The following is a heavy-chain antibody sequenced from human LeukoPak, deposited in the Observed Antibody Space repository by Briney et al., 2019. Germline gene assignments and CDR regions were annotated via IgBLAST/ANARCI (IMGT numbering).Heavy chain of an antibody. J-gene: IGHJ6*02. D-gene: IGHD5-18*01. CDR1: GYTFTSYY. Sequence: ASVKVSCKASGYTFTSYYMHWVRQAPGQGLEWMGIINPSGGSTSYAQKFQGRVTMTRDTSTSTVYMELSSLRSEDTAVYYCARDLIGRGYSYGYYCYGMDVWGQGTTVTVSS. V-gene: IGHV1-46*01. CDR2: INPSGGST. CDR3: ARDLIGRGYSYGYYCYGMDV.